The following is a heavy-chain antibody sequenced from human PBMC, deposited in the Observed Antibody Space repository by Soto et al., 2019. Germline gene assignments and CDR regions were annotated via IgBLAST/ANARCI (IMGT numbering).Heavy chain of an antibody. D-gene: IGHD6-19*01. Sequence: GGSLRLSCAASGFTFSSYAMHWVRQAPGKGLEWVAVISYDGSNKYYADSVKGRFTISRDNSKDTLYLQMNSLRAEDTAVYYCARAPIAVAGSYYFDYWGQGTLVTVSS. V-gene: IGHV3-30-3*01. CDR2: ISYDGSNK. J-gene: IGHJ4*02. CDR3: ARAPIAVAGSYYFDY. CDR1: GFTFSSYA.